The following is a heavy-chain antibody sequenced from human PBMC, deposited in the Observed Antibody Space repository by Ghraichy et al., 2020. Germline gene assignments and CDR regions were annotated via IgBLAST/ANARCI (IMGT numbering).Heavy chain of an antibody. J-gene: IGHJ5*02. CDR1: GFTFSSYA. V-gene: IGHV3-23*01. Sequence: GGSLRLSCAASGFTFSSYAMSWVRQTPGKGLEWVSGLSGSGGSINYADSVKGRFIISRDNSKNTMYLQMNSLRVEDTAVYYCAKGRYFDWLIPTNWFDPWGQGTLVTVSS. D-gene: IGHD3-9*01. CDR2: LSGSGGSI. CDR3: AKGRYFDWLIPTNWFDP.